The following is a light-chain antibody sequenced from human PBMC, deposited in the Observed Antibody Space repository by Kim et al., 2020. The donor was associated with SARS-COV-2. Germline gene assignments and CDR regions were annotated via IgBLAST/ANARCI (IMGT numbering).Light chain of an antibody. V-gene: IGKV3-15*01. J-gene: IGKJ2*01. CDR2: VAS. CDR3: QQYNNWPYT. CDR1: QSVSSN. Sequence: SVSPWERATLSCRASQSVSSNLAWYQQKFGQAPRLLIYVASTRATGIPARFSGSGSGTEFTLTISSLQSEDFAVYYCQQYNNWPYTFGQGTKLEIK.